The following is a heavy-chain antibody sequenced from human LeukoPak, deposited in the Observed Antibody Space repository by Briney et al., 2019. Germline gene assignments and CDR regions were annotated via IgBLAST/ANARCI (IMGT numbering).Heavy chain of an antibody. J-gene: IGHJ5*02. D-gene: IGHD3-10*01. CDR1: GYSFTSYA. CDR2: INTITGNP. Sequence: ASVKVSCKASGYSFTSYAMNWVRQVPGQGLEWMGWINTITGNPTYAQGFRGRFAFSLDTSVSTAHLQISSLKAEDTAVYYCARDDYYGSGSFSWGQGTLVTVS. CDR3: ARDDYYGSGSFS. V-gene: IGHV7-4-1*02.